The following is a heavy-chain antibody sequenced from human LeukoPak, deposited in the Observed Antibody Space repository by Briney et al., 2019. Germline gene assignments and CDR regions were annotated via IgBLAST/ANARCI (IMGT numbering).Heavy chain of an antibody. CDR1: GGPISSYY. V-gene: IGHV4-59*08. J-gene: IGHJ4*02. CDR2: IYYSGST. Sequence: PSETLSLTCAVSGGPISSYYWSWIRQPPGRGLEWIGYIYYSGSTNYNPSLKSRVTISVDTSKNQFSLKLSSVTAADTAVYYCARLASVAGHFDYWGQGTLVTVSS. CDR3: ARLASVAGHFDY. D-gene: IGHD6-19*01.